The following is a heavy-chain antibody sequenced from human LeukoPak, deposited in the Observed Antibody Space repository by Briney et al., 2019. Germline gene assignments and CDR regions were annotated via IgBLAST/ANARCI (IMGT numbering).Heavy chain of an antibody. Sequence: SETLSLTCTVSGGSISSYYWSWIRQPPGKGLECIGYIYYSGSTNYNPSLKSRVTISVDTSKNQFSLKLSSVTAADTAVYFCARRTYFYDSSGYYFDYWGQGTLVTVSS. CDR1: GGSISSYY. CDR2: IYYSGST. D-gene: IGHD3-22*01. J-gene: IGHJ4*02. CDR3: ARRTYFYDSSGYYFDY. V-gene: IGHV4-59*01.